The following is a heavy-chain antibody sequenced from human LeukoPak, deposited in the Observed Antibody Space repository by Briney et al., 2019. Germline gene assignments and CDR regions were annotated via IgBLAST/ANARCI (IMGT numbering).Heavy chain of an antibody. CDR3: AKDQDVYSGSQS. CDR2: LSGSDRST. V-gene: IGHV3-23*01. D-gene: IGHD1-26*01. Sequence: GGSLRLSCAASGFTFSNYAMSWVRQAPGKGLEWVSTLSGSDRSTYYADSVRGRFTISRDNSKNTVFLQMNSLRVEDTAIYYCAKDQDVYSGSQSWGQGTLVTVSS. CDR1: GFTFSNYA. J-gene: IGHJ4*02.